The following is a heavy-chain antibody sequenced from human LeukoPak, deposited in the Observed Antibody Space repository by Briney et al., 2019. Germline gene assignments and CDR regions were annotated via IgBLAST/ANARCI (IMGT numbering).Heavy chain of an antibody. D-gene: IGHD5-12*01. J-gene: IGHJ5*02. CDR3: ARGKRWLNYNWFDP. V-gene: IGHV4-4*07. Sequence: KPSETLSLTCTGSGGSISSYYWSWIRQPAGKGLEWIGRIYTSGSTNYNPSLKSRVTMSVDTSKNQFSLKLSSVTAADTAVYYCARGKRWLNYNWFDPWGQGTLVTVSS. CDR2: IYTSGST. CDR1: GGSISSYY.